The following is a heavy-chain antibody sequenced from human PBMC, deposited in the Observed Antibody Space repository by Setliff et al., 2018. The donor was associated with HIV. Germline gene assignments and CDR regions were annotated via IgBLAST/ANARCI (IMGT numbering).Heavy chain of an antibody. D-gene: IGHD2-8*02. Sequence: GGSLRLSCAASGFTFSTHEMNWVRQAPGKGLEWVSYITGSGKTIYYADSVKGRFTISRDNAKNSLYLQMNSLRAEDTAVYYCARVFWYGLPQIYYYMDVWGKGTTVTVSS. CDR3: ARVFWYGLPQIYYYMDV. J-gene: IGHJ6*03. V-gene: IGHV3-48*03. CDR1: GFTFSTHE. CDR2: ITGSGKTI.